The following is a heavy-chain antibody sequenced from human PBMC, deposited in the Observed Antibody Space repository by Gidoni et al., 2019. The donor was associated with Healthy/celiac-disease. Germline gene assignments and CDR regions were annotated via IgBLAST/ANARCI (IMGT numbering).Heavy chain of an antibody. Sequence: EVQLVESGGGLVQPGGSLRLSCAASGFTFCSDSMTWSRQAPGKGLEWVSYISSSSSTIYYADSVKGRFTISRDNAKNSLYLQMNSLRDEDTAVYYCARDLLAILMVPNSGSYGTPDYWGQGTLVTVSS. J-gene: IGHJ4*02. D-gene: IGHD1-26*01. CDR1: GFTFCSDS. CDR2: ISSSSSTI. CDR3: ARDLLAILMVPNSGSYGTPDY. V-gene: IGHV3-48*02.